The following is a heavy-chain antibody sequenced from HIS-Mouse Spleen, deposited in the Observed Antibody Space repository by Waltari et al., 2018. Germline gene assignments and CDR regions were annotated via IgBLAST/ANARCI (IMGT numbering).Heavy chain of an antibody. CDR1: GYSLSSGSY. J-gene: IGHJ5*02. Sequence: QVQLQESGPGLGKPSETLSLTCTVSGYSLSSGSYWGWIRPPPGKGLEWIGSIYHSGSTYYNPSLKSRVTISVDTSKNQFSLKLSSVTAADTAVYYCARVKTWGQGTLVTVSS. CDR2: IYHSGST. CDR3: ARVKT. V-gene: IGHV4-38-2*02.